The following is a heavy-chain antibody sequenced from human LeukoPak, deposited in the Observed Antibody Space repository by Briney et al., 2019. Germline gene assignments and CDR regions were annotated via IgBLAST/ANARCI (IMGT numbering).Heavy chain of an antibody. J-gene: IGHJ4*02. D-gene: IGHD6-13*01. CDR3: AKIIAAANRPTFDY. V-gene: IGHV3-11*01. CDR1: GFTFSDYY. Sequence: GGSLRLSCAASGFTFSDYYMSWIRQAPGKGLEWVSYISSSGSTIYYADSVKGRFTISRDNAKNSLYLQMNSLRAEDTAVYYCAKIIAAANRPTFDYWGQGTLVTVSS. CDR2: ISSSGSTI.